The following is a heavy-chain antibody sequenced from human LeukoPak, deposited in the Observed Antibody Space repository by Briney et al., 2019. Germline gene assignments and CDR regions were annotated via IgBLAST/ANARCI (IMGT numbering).Heavy chain of an antibody. CDR3: ARVPAYYDILTGYAPWGAFDI. V-gene: IGHV4-61*02. D-gene: IGHD3-9*01. Sequence: PSQTLSLTCTVSGGSISSGSYYWSWIRQPAGKGLEWIGRIYTSGSTNYNPSLKSRVTISVDTSKNQSSLKLSSVTAADTAVYYCARVPAYYDILTGYAPWGAFDIWGQGTMVTVSS. J-gene: IGHJ3*02. CDR1: GGSISSGSYY. CDR2: IYTSGST.